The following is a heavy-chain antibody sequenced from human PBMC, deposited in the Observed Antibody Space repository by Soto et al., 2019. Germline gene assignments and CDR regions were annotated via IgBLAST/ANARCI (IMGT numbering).Heavy chain of an antibody. CDR2: IYYSGST. V-gene: IGHV4-59*08. Sequence: SETLSLTCTVSGGSISSYYWSWIRQPPGKGLEWIGYIYYSGSTNYNPSLKSRVTISVDTSKNQFSLKLSSVTAADTAVYYCARAHQNYSGYDPVSYYYMDVWGKGTTVTVSS. CDR3: ARAHQNYSGYDPVSYYYMDV. J-gene: IGHJ6*03. CDR1: GGSISSYY. D-gene: IGHD5-12*01.